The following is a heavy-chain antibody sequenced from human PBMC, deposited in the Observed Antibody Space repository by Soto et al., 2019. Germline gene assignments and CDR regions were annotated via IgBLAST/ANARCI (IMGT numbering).Heavy chain of an antibody. V-gene: IGHV4-38-2*01. CDR1: GYSISSGYY. Sequence: TSETLSLTCAVSGYSISSGYYWGWIRQPPGKGLEWIGTIYHSGSTYYNPSLKSRVTISVDTSKNQFSLKVNSVTAADTAVYCCARALYCSGGSCSPLRGMDVWGLGTTVTVSS. D-gene: IGHD2-15*01. J-gene: IGHJ6*02. CDR2: IYHSGST. CDR3: ARALYCSGGSCSPLRGMDV.